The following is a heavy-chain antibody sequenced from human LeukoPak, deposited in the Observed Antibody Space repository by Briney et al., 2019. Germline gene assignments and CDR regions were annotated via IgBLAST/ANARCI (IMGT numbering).Heavy chain of an antibody. J-gene: IGHJ4*02. Sequence: GGSLRLSCAAAAFTCSNTWMGWVRQAPGNGLEWGGRIKSETAGGTTDYAATVKGRFTISRSNPKNTLYLQMNSLKTEHTAVYYCTTDLRSGWYRGSSDYWGQGTLVT. V-gene: IGHV3-15*01. CDR2: IKSETAGGTT. CDR1: AFTCSNTW. D-gene: IGHD6-19*01. CDR3: TTDLRSGWYRGSSDY.